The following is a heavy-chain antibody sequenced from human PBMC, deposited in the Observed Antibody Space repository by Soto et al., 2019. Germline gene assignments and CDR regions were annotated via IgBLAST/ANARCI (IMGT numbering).Heavy chain of an antibody. V-gene: IGHV4-39*01. Sequence: SETLSLTCTVSGGSISSSSYYWGWIRQPPGKGLEWIGSIYYSGSTYYNPSLKSRVTISVDTSKNQFSLKLSSVTAADTAVYYCARHDHDYIWGSYRYPRPDFDYWGQGTLVTVSS. J-gene: IGHJ4*02. CDR2: IYYSGST. D-gene: IGHD3-16*02. CDR3: ARHDHDYIWGSYRYPRPDFDY. CDR1: GGSISSSSYY.